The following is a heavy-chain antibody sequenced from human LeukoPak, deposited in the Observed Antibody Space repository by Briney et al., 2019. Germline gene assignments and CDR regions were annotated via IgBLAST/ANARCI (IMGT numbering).Heavy chain of an antibody. V-gene: IGHV3-30*04. J-gene: IGHJ4*02. D-gene: IGHD2-2*01. CDR1: GFTFSSYA. Sequence: PGGSLRLSCAASGFTFSSYATHWVRQAPGKGLEWVAVISYDGSNKYYADSVKGRFTISRDNSKNTLYLQMNSLRAEDTAVYYCARSRVVVVPAAMNYWGQGTLVTVSS. CDR3: ARSRVVVVPAAMNY. CDR2: ISYDGSNK.